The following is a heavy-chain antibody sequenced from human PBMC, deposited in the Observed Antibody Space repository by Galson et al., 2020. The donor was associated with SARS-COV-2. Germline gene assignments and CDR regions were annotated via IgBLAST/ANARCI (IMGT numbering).Heavy chain of an antibody. J-gene: IGHJ4*02. Sequence: GESLKISCKASGYTFTGYYMHWVRQAPGQGLEWMGWINPNRGGTNYAQKFQGRVTMTRDTSISTAYMELSRLRSDDTAVYYCARDYYYDSSTYGDYWGQGTLVTVSS. V-gene: IGHV1-2*02. D-gene: IGHD3-22*01. CDR3: ARDYYYDSSTYGDY. CDR1: GYTFTGYY. CDR2: INPNRGGT.